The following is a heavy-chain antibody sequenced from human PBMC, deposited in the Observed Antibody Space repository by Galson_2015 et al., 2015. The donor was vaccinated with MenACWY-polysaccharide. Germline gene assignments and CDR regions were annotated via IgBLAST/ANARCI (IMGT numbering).Heavy chain of an antibody. Sequence: SLRLSCAASGFSFNTYWMHWVRHAPGKGLVWVSRINADGSATGYADSVRGRFTISRDNAKNTLYLEMNSLRAEDTAVYYCTKAGTSLCGGSSCFYNWFDPWGQGTVVTVSS. J-gene: IGHJ5*02. D-gene: IGHD2-15*01. CDR1: GFSFNTYW. V-gene: IGHV3-74*01. CDR3: TKAGTSLCGGSSCFYNWFDP. CDR2: INADGSAT.